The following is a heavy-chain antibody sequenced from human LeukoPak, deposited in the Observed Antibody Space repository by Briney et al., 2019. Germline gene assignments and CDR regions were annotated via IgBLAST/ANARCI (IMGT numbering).Heavy chain of an antibody. J-gene: IGHJ1*01. CDR1: GYTFTSYG. Sequence: ASVKVSCKASGYTFTSYGISWVRRAPGQGLEWMGWISAYNGNTNYAQKLQGRVTMTTDTSTSTAYMELRSLRSDDTAVYYCARSSYCGGDCYLGYSQHWGQGTLVTVSS. CDR2: ISAYNGNT. CDR3: ARSSYCGGDCYLGYSQH. D-gene: IGHD2-21*01. V-gene: IGHV1-18*01.